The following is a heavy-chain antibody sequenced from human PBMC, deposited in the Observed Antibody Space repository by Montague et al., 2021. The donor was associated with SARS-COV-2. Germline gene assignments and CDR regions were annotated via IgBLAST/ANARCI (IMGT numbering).Heavy chain of an antibody. CDR1: VGSISNYY. CDR2: IYDSGSA. Sequence: SETLSLTCTVSVGSISNYYWTWIRQPPGKGLEWIGYIYDSGSANYNPSLKSRSTISVDTSNNQFSLRLSSVTAADTAVYYCARAYCGGDCHVGPWGQGILVTLSS. CDR3: ARAYCGGDCHVGP. J-gene: IGHJ5*02. V-gene: IGHV4-59*01. D-gene: IGHD2-21*02.